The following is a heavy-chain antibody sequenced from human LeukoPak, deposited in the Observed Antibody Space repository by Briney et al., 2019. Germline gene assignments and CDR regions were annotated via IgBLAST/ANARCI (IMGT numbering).Heavy chain of an antibody. D-gene: IGHD6-13*01. CDR2: TSAYDGNT. CDR3: ARDKPLAYRPGYSISRHPSGIDP. V-gene: IGHV1-18*01. CDR1: GYTFTSYG. J-gene: IGHJ5*02. Sequence: ASVKVSCKASGYTFTSYGISWVRQAPGQGLEWMGWTSAYDGNTNSAQKHQGRVTMTTDTSTSTAYMELRSLRSDDTAVYYYARDKPLAYRPGYSISRHPSGIDPWGQGTLVTVSS.